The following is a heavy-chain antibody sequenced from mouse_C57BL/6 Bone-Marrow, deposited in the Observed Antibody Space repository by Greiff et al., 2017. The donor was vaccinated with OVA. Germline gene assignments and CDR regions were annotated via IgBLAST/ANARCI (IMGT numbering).Heavy chain of an antibody. J-gene: IGHJ1*03. D-gene: IGHD4-1*01. V-gene: IGHV5-16*01. Sequence: EVQGVESGGGLVKPGGSLKLSCAASGFTFSDYYMAWVRQVPEKGLEWVANINYDGSSTYYLDSLKGRFIISRDNAKNILYLQMSSLKSEDTATYYGARNCYWYFEVWGTVTTVTVSS. CDR2: INYDGSST. CDR1: GFTFSDYY. CDR3: ARNCYWYFEV.